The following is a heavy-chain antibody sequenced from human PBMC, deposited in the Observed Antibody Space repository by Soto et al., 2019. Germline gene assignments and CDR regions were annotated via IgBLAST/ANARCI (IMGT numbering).Heavy chain of an antibody. V-gene: IGHV1-8*01. CDR1: GYTFTSYD. Sequence: ASVKVSRKASGYTFTSYDINWVRQATAQGLEWMGYMNANDGDTGYAQKFQGRVTMTRDTSISTAYMELSSLGIDDTAVYYCARGGARGVINPAANDCWGQGTLVTVSS. J-gene: IGHJ4*02. CDR2: MNANDGDT. D-gene: IGHD2-8*01. CDR3: ARGGARGVINPAANDC.